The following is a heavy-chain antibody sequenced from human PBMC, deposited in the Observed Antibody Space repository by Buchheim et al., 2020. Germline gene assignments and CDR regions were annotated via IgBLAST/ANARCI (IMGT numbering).Heavy chain of an antibody. CDR2: IYYSGST. CDR1: GGSISSSSYY. CDR3: AREGGIGYCSGGSCYDFDY. Sequence: QLQLQESGPGLVKPSETLSLTCTVSGGSISSSSYYWGWIRQPPGKGLEWLGSIYYSGSTYYNPSLTRRVTISVDTSTNQFSLKLSSVTAADTAVYYCAREGGIGYCSGGSCYDFDYWGQGTL. D-gene: IGHD2-15*01. V-gene: IGHV4-39*01. J-gene: IGHJ4*02.